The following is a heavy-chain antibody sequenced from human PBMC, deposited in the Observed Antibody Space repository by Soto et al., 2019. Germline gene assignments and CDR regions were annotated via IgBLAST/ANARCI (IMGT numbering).Heavy chain of an antibody. CDR1: GDSVSSNTAA. D-gene: IGHD3-16*01. CDR3: VRGGAGGGFVL. Sequence: PSPTLSLTCAISGDSVSSNTAAWNWIRSSPSRGLEWLGRTYYRSNWRHDYAVSVKSRITVNPDTSKNHFSLQLNSVTPDDTAVYYCVRGGAGGGFVLWGQGTLVTVS. CDR2: TYYRSNWRH. J-gene: IGHJ4*02. V-gene: IGHV6-1*01.